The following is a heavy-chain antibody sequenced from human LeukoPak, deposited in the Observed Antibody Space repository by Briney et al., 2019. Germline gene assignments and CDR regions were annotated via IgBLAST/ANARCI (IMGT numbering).Heavy chain of an antibody. Sequence: GASVKVSCKASGYTFTGYYMHWVRQAPGQGLEWMGWINTNSGGTNYAQKFQGRVTMTRDTSISTAYMELSRLRSDDTAVYYCARGATVTTYRNYYYYGMDVWGQGTTVTVSS. CDR2: INTNSGGT. CDR3: ARGATVTTYRNYYYYGMDV. D-gene: IGHD4-17*01. J-gene: IGHJ6*02. CDR1: GYTFTGYY. V-gene: IGHV1-2*02.